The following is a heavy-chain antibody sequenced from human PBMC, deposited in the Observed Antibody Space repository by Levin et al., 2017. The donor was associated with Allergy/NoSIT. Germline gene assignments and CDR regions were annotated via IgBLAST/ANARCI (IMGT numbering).Heavy chain of an antibody. D-gene: IGHD3-10*01. CDR1: GGSFSGYY. Sequence: GSLRLSCAVYGGSFSGYYWSWIRQPPGKGLEWIGEINHSGSTNYNPSLKSRVTISVDTSKNQFSLKLSSVTAADTAVYYCARVSMVRGVKPRPANDAFDIWGQGTMVTVSS. CDR3: ARVSMVRGVKPRPANDAFDI. J-gene: IGHJ3*02. CDR2: INHSGST. V-gene: IGHV4-34*01.